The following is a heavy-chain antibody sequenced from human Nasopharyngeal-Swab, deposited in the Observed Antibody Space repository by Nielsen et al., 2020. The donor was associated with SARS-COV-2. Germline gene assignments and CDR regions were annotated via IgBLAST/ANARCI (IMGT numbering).Heavy chain of an antibody. CDR2: IYYSGST. CDR3: ASYYDSEADAFDI. CDR1: GGSISSYY. J-gene: IGHJ3*02. V-gene: IGHV4-59*13. D-gene: IGHD3-22*01. Sequence: SETLSLTCTVSGGSISSYYWSWIRQPPGKGLEWIGYIYYSGSTNYNPSLKSRVTISVDTSKNQFSLKLGSVTAADTAVYYCASYYDSEADAFDIWGQGTMVTVSS.